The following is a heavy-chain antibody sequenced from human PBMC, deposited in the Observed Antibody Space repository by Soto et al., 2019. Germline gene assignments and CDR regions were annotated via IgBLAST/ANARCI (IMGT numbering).Heavy chain of an antibody. Sequence: EVQLVESGGGLVQPGGSLRLSCAASGFTVSSNYMSWVRQAPGQGLEWVSVIYSGGSTYYADSVKGRFTISRHNSKNTLYLQMNSLRAEDTAVYYCARAIRGVIIGSFETWGQGTLVTVSS. V-gene: IGHV3-53*04. CDR2: IYSGGST. CDR1: GFTVSSNY. D-gene: IGHD3-10*01. CDR3: ARAIRGVIIGSFET. J-gene: IGHJ4*02.